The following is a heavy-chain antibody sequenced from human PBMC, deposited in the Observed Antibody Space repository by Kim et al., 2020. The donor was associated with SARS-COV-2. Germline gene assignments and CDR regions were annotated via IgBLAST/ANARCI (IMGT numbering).Heavy chain of an antibody. V-gene: IGHV3-30-3*01. D-gene: IGHD3-3*01. CDR2: ISYDGSNK. J-gene: IGHJ4*02. CDR1: GFTFSSYA. Sequence: GVSLRLSCAASGFTFSSYAMHWVRQAPGKGLEWVAVISYDGSNKYYADSVKGRFTISRDNSKNTLYLQMNSLRAEDTAVYYCASRGPFLWNLEWYDYWGQGTLVTVSS. CDR3: ASRGPFLWNLEWYDY.